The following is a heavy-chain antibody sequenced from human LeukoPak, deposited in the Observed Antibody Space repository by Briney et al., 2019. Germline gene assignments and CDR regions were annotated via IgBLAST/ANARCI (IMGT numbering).Heavy chain of an antibody. V-gene: IGHV4-59*01. J-gene: IGHJ4*02. CDR1: GGSISSYY. D-gene: IGHD6-13*01. Sequence: SETPSLTCAVSGGSISSYYWSWIRQPPGKGLEWIGYIYYSGRTNYNPPLTSRVTISVDTSKNHFSLRLSSVTAADTALCYVVRGVYVAAAECGYWGGGALLTVS. CDR2: IYYSGRT. CDR3: VRGVYVAAAECGY.